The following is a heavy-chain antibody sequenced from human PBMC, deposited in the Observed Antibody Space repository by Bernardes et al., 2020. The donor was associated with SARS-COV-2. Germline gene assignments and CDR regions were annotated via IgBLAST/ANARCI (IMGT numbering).Heavy chain of an antibody. CDR2: ISGSGDNT. Sequence: GGSLRLSCEGSGFTFRTFGMHWVRQTPGQGLAWVSTISGSGDNTFYTDSVKGRFTISRDNSRKTLYVHMHSLRAEDTAIYYCVLGTYFYHSGSCSLDYWGQGTLVTVSS. V-gene: IGHV3-23*01. CDR1: GFTFRTFG. CDR3: VLGTYFYHSGSCSLDY. D-gene: IGHD3-10*01. J-gene: IGHJ4*02.